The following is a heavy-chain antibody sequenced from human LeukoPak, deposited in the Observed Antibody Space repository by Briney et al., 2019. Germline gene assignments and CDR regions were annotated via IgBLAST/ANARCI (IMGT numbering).Heavy chain of an antibody. D-gene: IGHD7-27*01. CDR3: ARDLAWGAFDY. CDR2: ISGSGGST. J-gene: IGHJ4*02. Sequence: GGTLRLSCAASGFTFSSYGMSWVRQAPGKGLEWVSAISGSGGSTYYADSVKGRFTISRDNSKNTLYLQMNSLRVEDTATYYCARDLAWGAFDYWGQGTLVTVSS. V-gene: IGHV3-23*01. CDR1: GFTFSSYG.